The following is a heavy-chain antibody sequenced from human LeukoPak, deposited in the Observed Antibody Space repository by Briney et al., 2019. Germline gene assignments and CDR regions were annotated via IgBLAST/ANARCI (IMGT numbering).Heavy chain of an antibody. CDR3: AKGSYSSGWYDSDY. Sequence: PGGSLRLSCAASGFTFSSCAMSWVRQAPGKGLEWGSGISGGGGTTDYADSAKGRFTISRDNSKNTLYLQMSSLRAQDTAAYYCAKGSYSSGWYDSDYWGQGTLVTVSS. V-gene: IGHV3-23*01. D-gene: IGHD6-19*01. CDR1: GFTFSSCA. CDR2: ISGGGGTT. J-gene: IGHJ4*02.